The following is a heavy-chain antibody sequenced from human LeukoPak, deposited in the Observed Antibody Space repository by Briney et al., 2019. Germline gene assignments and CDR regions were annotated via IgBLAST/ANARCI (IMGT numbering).Heavy chain of an antibody. CDR2: ISSSSSYI. J-gene: IGHJ3*02. Sequence: PGGSLRLSCAASGFTYSSYSMNWVRQAPGKGPEWVSYISSSSSYIYYADSVKGRFTISRDNAKNSLYLQMNSLRAEDTAVYYCARAFKYYDFWSGYSAAFDIWGQGTMVTVSS. CDR3: ARAFKYYDFWSGYSAAFDI. CDR1: GFTYSSYS. V-gene: IGHV3-21*01. D-gene: IGHD3-3*01.